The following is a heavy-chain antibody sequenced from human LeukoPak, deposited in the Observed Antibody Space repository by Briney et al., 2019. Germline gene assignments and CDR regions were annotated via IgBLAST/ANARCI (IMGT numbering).Heavy chain of an antibody. D-gene: IGHD4-11*01. Sequence: GGSLRLSCAVSGFTFSSYTMNWVRQAPGKGPEWVSSITAGSTYIYYADSVKGRFTISRDNAKNSLYLQMNNLGAEDTAVYYCARDLTVTSTCWFDLWGQGTLVTVSS. V-gene: IGHV3-21*01. CDR2: ITAGSTYI. CDR1: GFTFSSYT. J-gene: IGHJ5*02. CDR3: ARDLTVTSTCWFDL.